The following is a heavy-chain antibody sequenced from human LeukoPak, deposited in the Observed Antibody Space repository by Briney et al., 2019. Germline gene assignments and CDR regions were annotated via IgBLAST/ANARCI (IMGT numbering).Heavy chain of an antibody. CDR2: IYVTGT. J-gene: IGHJ5*02. Sequence: SETLSPTCTVSGGSIGTYYWSWIRQSPGKGLEWIGYIYVTGTRYNPYLQSRVTISVDRSRNQFFLKMSSVTAADTALYYCAKDIAAAGKGPFDPWGQGTLVTVSS. CDR1: GGSIGTYY. CDR3: AKDIAAAGKGPFDP. D-gene: IGHD6-13*01. V-gene: IGHV4-4*09.